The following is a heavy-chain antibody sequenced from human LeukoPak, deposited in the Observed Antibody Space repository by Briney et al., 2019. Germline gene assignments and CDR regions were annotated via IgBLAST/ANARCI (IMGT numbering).Heavy chain of an antibody. CDR2: IYHSGST. CDR1: GGSISSSFYY. J-gene: IGHJ4*02. V-gene: IGHV4-39*01. D-gene: IGHD6-19*01. CDR3: ARVVASGWYSSSGDY. Sequence: PSETLSLTCTVSGGSISSSFYYWGWIRQPPGKGLEWIGSIYHSGSTYYNPSLKSRVTISVDTSRNQFSLNLSSVTAADTAVYYCARVVASGWYSSSGDYWGQGTLVTVSS.